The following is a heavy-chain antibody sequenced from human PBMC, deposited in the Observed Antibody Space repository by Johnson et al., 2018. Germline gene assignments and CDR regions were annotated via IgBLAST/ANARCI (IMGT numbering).Heavy chain of an antibody. D-gene: IGHD2-21*02. J-gene: IGHJ1*01. CDR1: GFDFIDAR. V-gene: IGHV3-15*07. CDR3: INPRDNCRGDCVQH. CDR2: IRSKNDGGTA. Sequence: VQLVESGGGLVKPGGSXRLSCAASGFDFIDARMSWVRQVPGRGLEWVGRIRSKNDGGTADYAGPVKDRFTVSREDSKNTVYLQMNSRQIEDTAIYYCINPRDNCRGDCVQHWGQGALVTVSS.